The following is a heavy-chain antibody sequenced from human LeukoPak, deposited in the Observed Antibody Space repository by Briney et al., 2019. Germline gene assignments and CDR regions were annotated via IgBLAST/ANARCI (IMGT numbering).Heavy chain of an antibody. J-gene: IGHJ4*02. CDR1: GFSFSTYS. CDR2: IHKSGTIT. Sequence: GGPLRLSCAASGFSFSTYSMSWVRQAPGKGLEWVSYIHKSGTITYYRDSVKGRFTISRDNAKNSLYLQMNSLRDEDTAVYYCARDPHALDFWGQGTLVTVSS. CDR3: ARDPHALDF. V-gene: IGHV3-48*02.